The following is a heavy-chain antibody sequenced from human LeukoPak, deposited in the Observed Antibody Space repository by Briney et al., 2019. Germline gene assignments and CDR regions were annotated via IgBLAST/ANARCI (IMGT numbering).Heavy chain of an antibody. V-gene: IGHV3-30-3*01. J-gene: IGHJ4*02. CDR3: VKDRTGTYTLDY. Sequence: GGSLRLSCAATGFTFSNYAIHWGRQAPGKGLDWVAFISDDGSKQNHADSVKGRFTISRDNSKNTLNLQMNSLRAEDTAVYYCVKDRTGTYTLDYWGQGTLVTVSS. CDR1: GFTFSNYA. CDR2: ISDDGSKQ. D-gene: IGHD3-10*01.